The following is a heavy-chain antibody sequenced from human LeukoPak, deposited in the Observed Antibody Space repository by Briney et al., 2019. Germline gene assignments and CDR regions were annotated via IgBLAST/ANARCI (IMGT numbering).Heavy chain of an antibody. V-gene: IGHV4-39*07. CDR1: GGSISNGDYY. Sequence: PSETLSLTCTVSGGSISNGDYYWGWIRQPPGKGLEWIGSIYYSGSTYYNPSLKSRVTISVDTSKNQFSLKLSSVTAADTAVYYCARIQWIQDPPDYWGQGTLVTVSS. D-gene: IGHD5-18*01. CDR3: ARIQWIQDPPDY. CDR2: IYYSGST. J-gene: IGHJ4*02.